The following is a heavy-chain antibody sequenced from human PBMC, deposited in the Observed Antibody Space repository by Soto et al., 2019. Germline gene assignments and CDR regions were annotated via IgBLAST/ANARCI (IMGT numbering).Heavy chain of an antibody. D-gene: IGHD3-10*01. CDR2: ISTYNGNT. CDR1: GYTFTSYG. Sequence: QVQLVQSGAEVKKPGASVKVSCKASGYTFTSYGISWVRQAPGQGLEWMGWISTYNGNTNYAQKLQGRVTMTTDTATSTADMELRSLISDDTAVSYCARDGQTTMVRGVRGGSYNYYGMDVWGQGTTVTVSS. J-gene: IGHJ6*02. V-gene: IGHV1-18*04. CDR3: ARDGQTTMVRGVRGGSYNYYGMDV.